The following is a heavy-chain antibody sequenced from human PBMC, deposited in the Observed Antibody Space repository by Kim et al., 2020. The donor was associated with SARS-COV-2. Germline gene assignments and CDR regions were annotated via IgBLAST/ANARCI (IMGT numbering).Heavy chain of an antibody. V-gene: IGHV4-61*01. D-gene: IGHD6-13*01. CDR1: GGSVSSGSYY. CDR3: ARETIRISAAIDY. Sequence: SETLSLTCSVSGGSVSSGSYYWTWIRQPPGRGLEWIGDISYSGSTNYSPSLKSRVTISVDTTRNQFSLKLNSVSAADTAVYYCARETIRISAAIDYWGQGTLVTVSS. CDR2: ISYSGST. J-gene: IGHJ4*02.